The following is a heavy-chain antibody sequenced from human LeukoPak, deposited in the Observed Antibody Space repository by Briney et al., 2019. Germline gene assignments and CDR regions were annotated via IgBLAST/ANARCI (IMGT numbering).Heavy chain of an antibody. CDR2: INHSGST. D-gene: IGHD2-15*01. J-gene: IGHJ6*03. Sequence: NWVRQPPGKGLEWIGEINHSGSTNYNPSLKSRVTISVDTSKNQFSLKLSSVTAADTAVYYCARWVVAADYYYYMDVWGKGTTVTVSS. V-gene: IGHV4-34*01. CDR3: ARWVVAADYYYYMDV.